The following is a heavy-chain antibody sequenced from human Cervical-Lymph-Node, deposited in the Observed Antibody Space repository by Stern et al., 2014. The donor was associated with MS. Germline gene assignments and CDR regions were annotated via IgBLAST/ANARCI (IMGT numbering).Heavy chain of an antibody. D-gene: IGHD1-14*01. J-gene: IGHJ4*02. Sequence: EVQLVQSGAELIRPGESLKISCKGSGFKFSIYWIAWVRQMPGKGLEWMVIIYPTASESRYSPSFQGQVTMSADKSTSTAYLQWSSLNASDTAMYFCARQTTAWASDVWGQGTLVTVSS. V-gene: IGHV5-51*01. CDR1: GFKFSIYW. CDR2: IYPTASES. CDR3: ARQTTAWASDV.